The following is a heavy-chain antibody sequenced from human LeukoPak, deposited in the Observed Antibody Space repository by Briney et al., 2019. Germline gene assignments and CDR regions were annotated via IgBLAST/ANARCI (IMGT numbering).Heavy chain of an antibody. CDR3: RLRSDAFEI. V-gene: IGHV3-74*01. J-gene: IGHJ3*02. CDR1: GFTFSNYW. Sequence: GGSLSLCCAASGFTFSNYWMNWVRQAPGKGLVWVSRIYSDGSSTSYADSVKGRFTISRDNARNTLYLHMNTLRVEDTAVYYCRLRSDAFEIWGQGTLVTVSS. CDR2: IYSDGSST. D-gene: IGHD4-17*01.